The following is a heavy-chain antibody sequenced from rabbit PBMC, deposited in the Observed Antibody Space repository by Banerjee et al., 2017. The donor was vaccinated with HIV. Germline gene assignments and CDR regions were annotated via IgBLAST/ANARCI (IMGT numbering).Heavy chain of an antibody. CDR1: GFSFNNNYV. CDR2: ISAGSSGRT. CDR3: ARDGYSRGWGIILYYFNL. Sequence: QEQLEESGGDLVKPGASLTLTCTASGFSFNNNYVMCWVRQAPGKGLEWIACISAGSSGRTYYASWAKGRFTISKTSSTTVTLQLNSLTAADTAAYFCARDGYSRGWGIILYYFNLWGPGTLVTVS. J-gene: IGHJ4*01. D-gene: IGHD4-1*01. V-gene: IGHV1S45*01.